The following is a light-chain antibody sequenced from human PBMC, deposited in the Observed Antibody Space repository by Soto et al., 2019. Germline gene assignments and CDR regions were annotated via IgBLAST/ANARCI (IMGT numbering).Light chain of an antibody. CDR1: QTISSW. V-gene: IGKV1-5*03. CDR2: KAS. Sequence: QSPSALSGSVGDRVTLTCRASQTISSWLAWYQQKPGKAPKLLIYKASTLKSGVPSRFSGSGSGTEFTLTISSLQPDDFATYYCQHYNSYSEAFGPGTKVDI. CDR3: QHYNSYSEA. J-gene: IGKJ3*01.